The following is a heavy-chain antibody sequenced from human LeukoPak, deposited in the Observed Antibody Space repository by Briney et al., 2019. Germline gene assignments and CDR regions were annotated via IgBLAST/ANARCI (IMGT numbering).Heavy chain of an antibody. Sequence: ASVNVSCKASGYTFTNFYMHWVRQAPGQGLEWMGLIHPNDGDTKYAQEFQDRVTMTRDTSTSTVYMELSSLRSEDTAVYYCATYTQSGAQGVSDYWGQGTLVTVSS. J-gene: IGHJ4*02. CDR2: IHPNDGDT. D-gene: IGHD3-10*01. V-gene: IGHV1-46*01. CDR3: ATYTQSGAQGVSDY. CDR1: GYTFTNFY.